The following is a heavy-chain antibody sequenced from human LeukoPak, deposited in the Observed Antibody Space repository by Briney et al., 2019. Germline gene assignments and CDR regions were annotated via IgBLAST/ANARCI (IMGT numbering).Heavy chain of an antibody. CDR2: IYYSGST. CDR3: ARGYTSNWYWFDP. D-gene: IGHD6-13*01. CDR1: GGSVSSGSYY. Sequence: PSETLSLTCTVSGGSVSSGSYYWSWIRQPPGKGLEWIGYIYYSGSTNYNPSLKGRVSISVDTSKNQFSLKLSSVTAADTTVYYCARGYTSNWYWFDPWGQGILVTVSS. V-gene: IGHV4-61*01. J-gene: IGHJ5*02.